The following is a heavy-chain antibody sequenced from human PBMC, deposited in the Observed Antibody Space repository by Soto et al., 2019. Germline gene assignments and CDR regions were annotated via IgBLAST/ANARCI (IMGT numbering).Heavy chain of an antibody. J-gene: IGHJ3*02. CDR3: ARAGVRDDAFDI. CDR2: MNPNSGNT. CDR1: GYTFTSYD. D-gene: IGHD3-10*01. Sequence: ASVKVSCKASGYTFTSYDINWVRQATGQGLEWMGWMNPNSGNTGYAQKFQGRVTMTRNTSISTAYMELSSLRSEDTAVYYCARAGVRDDAFDIWGQGTMVTVSS. V-gene: IGHV1-8*01.